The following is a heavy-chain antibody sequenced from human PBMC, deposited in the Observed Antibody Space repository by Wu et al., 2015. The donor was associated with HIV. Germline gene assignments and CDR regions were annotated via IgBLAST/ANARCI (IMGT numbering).Heavy chain of an antibody. CDR2: MNPRSGNT. D-gene: IGHD4-17*01. J-gene: IGHJ3*02. Sequence: QVQLVQSGAEVKKPGASVKVSCKASGYTFTSYDINWVRQATGQGLEWMGWMNPRSGNTGYAQKFQGRVTMTTDTSTSTAYMELRSLRSDDTAVYYCARDSPDYGVDAFDIWGQGTMVTVSS. CDR3: ARDSPDYGVDAFDI. V-gene: IGHV1-8*01. CDR1: GYTFTSYD.